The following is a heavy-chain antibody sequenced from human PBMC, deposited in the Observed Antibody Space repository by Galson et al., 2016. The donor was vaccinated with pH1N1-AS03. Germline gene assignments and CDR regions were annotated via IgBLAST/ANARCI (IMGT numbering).Heavy chain of an antibody. J-gene: IGHJ6*02. CDR3: ARGPDYWSDPPYYYAMDV. CDR2: IIPIFDTP. Sequence: SVKVSCKVSGGPFSSYAISWVRQAPGQGLEWMGGIIPIFDTPNYAQNFQGRVTITSDESTNTAYMELSSLRSEDTAVYFCARGPDYWSDPPYYYAMDVWGQGTTVTVSS. D-gene: IGHD3-3*01. V-gene: IGHV1-69*13. CDR1: GGPFSSYA.